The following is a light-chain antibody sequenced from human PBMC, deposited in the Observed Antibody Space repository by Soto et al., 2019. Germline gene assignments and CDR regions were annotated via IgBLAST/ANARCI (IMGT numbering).Light chain of an antibody. V-gene: IGLV2-14*01. Sequence: QSVLTQPPSASGTPGQRVTISCSGSSSNIGSTTVSWYQQHPVKAPKLMIYDVTNRPSGVSDRFSGSKSGNTASLTISGLQAEDEADYYCSSYTSSSTPYVFGTGTKVTVL. J-gene: IGLJ1*01. CDR3: SSYTSSSTPYV. CDR1: SSNIGSTT. CDR2: DVT.